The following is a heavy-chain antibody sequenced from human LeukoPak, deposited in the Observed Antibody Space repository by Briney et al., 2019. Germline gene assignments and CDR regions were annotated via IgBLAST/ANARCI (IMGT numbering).Heavy chain of an antibody. Sequence: GGSLRLSCAVSGVTFRSYGMPWVRQAPGKGLEWVALFSCDGNDKLYGDSVRGRFTISRDDSKSTMYLQMNSLRAEDTAVYYCTTKVTRGNSGDDYDDWGQGTLVTVSS. D-gene: IGHD5-12*01. CDR3: TTKVTRGNSGDDYDD. V-gene: IGHV3-30*03. CDR1: GVTFRSYG. CDR2: FSCDGNDK. J-gene: IGHJ4*02.